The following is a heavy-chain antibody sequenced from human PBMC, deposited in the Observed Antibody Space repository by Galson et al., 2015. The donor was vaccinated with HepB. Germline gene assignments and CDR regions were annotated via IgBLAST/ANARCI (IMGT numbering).Heavy chain of an antibody. Sequence: SLRLSCAASGFTFSSYSMNWVRQAPGKGLEWVSYISSSSTIYYADSVKGRFTISRDNAKNSLYLQMNSLRDEDTAVYYCARWSITMVRGVDYYGMDVWGQGTTVTVSS. CDR1: GFTFSSYS. CDR2: ISSSSTI. V-gene: IGHV3-48*02. J-gene: IGHJ6*02. D-gene: IGHD3-10*01. CDR3: ARWSITMVRGVDYYGMDV.